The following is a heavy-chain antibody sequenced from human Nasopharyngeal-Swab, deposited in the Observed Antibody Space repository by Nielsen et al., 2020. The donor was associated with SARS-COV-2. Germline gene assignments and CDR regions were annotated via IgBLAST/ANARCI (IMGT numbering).Heavy chain of an antibody. D-gene: IGHD6-19*01. Sequence: SQTLSLTCAISGDSVSSNSVAWNWVRQSPSRGLEWLGRTYFRSKWYYDFAVSMKSRISIDSDASKNHLSLQLRSVTPEDTAVYFCVRDFVRLGWYFDYWGQGFLVTVSS. CDR2: TYFRSKWYY. J-gene: IGHJ4*02. V-gene: IGHV6-1*01. CDR1: GDSVSSNSVA. CDR3: VRDFVRLGWYFDY.